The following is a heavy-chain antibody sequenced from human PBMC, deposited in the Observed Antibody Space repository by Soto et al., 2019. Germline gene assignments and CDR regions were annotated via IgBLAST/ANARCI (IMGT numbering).Heavy chain of an antibody. Sequence: XGSLRLSCAASGFTFSSYWMSWVRQAPGKGLEWVANIKQDGSEKYYVDSVKGRFTISRDNAKNSLYLQMNSLRAEDTAVYYCAIDCSSTSCYPGYAFDIWGQGTMVTVSS. CDR2: IKQDGSEK. J-gene: IGHJ3*02. D-gene: IGHD2-2*01. CDR3: AIDCSSTSCYPGYAFDI. V-gene: IGHV3-7*01. CDR1: GFTFSSYW.